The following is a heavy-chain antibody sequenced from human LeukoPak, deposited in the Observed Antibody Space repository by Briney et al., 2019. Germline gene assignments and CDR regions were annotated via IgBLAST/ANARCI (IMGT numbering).Heavy chain of an antibody. Sequence: ASVKVSCKASGGTSSSYAISWVRQAPGQGLEWMGGIIPIFGTANYAQKFQGRVTITTDESTSTAYMELSSLRSEDTAVYYCARLLYSGRRDYNWFDPWGQGTLVTVSS. D-gene: IGHD1-26*01. CDR1: GGTSSSYA. V-gene: IGHV1-69*05. CDR3: ARLLYSGRRDYNWFDP. J-gene: IGHJ5*02. CDR2: IIPIFGTA.